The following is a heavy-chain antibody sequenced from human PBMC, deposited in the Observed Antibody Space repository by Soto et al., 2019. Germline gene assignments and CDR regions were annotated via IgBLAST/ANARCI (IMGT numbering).Heavy chain of an antibody. CDR1: GFTFSNYA. CDR2: MSGSDGST. J-gene: IGHJ4*02. CDR3: AKDLESSGWYGVPNFDY. Sequence: GGSLRLSCAASGFTFSNYAMSWVRQAPGKGLEWVSAMSGSDGSTYYADSVKGRFTISRDNSKNTLFLQMNSLRAEDTALYYFAKDLESSGWYGVPNFDYWGQGALVTVSS. D-gene: IGHD6-19*01. V-gene: IGHV3-23*01.